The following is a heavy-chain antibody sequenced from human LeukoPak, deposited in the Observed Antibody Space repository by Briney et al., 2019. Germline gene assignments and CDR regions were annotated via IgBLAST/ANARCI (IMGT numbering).Heavy chain of an antibody. D-gene: IGHD6-19*01. CDR3: AKVARLGQSNYFDY. V-gene: IGHV3-21*04. J-gene: IGHJ4*02. Sequence: GGSLRLSCAASGFTFSSYSMNWVRQAPGKGLEWVSSISSSSSSYIYYADSVKGRFTISRDNAKNSLYLQMNSLRAEDTAVYYCAKVARLGQSNYFDYWGQGTLVTVSS. CDR1: GFTFSSYS. CDR2: ISSSSSSYI.